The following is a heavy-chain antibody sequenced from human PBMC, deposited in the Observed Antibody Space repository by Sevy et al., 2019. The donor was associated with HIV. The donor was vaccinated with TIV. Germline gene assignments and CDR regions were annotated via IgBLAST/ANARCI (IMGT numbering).Heavy chain of an antibody. CDR3: ARVGARPEIRYYYYGMDV. V-gene: IGHV4-61*01. Sequence: SETLSLTCTVSGGSVSSGSYYWSWIRQPPGKGLDWIGYIYYSGSTNYNPSLKSRVTISVDTSKNQFSLKLSSVTAADTAVYYCARVGARPEIRYYYYGMDVWGQGTTVTVSS. CDR2: IYYSGST. D-gene: IGHD6-6*01. CDR1: GGSVSSGSYY. J-gene: IGHJ6*02.